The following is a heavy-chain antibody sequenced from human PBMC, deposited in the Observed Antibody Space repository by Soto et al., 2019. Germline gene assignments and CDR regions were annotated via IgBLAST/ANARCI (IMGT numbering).Heavy chain of an antibody. CDR3: ARDRRLGGPRELDY. Sequence: SETLSLTFTVSGGSISSGDYSWSWIRQPPGKGLEWIGYIYYSGSTYYNPSLKSRVTISGDTSKNQFSLMLSSVTAADAAVYYCARDRRLGGPRELDYWGQGTLVTVSS. D-gene: IGHD3-16*01. CDR1: GGSISSGDYS. CDR2: IYYSGST. J-gene: IGHJ4*02. V-gene: IGHV4-30-4*01.